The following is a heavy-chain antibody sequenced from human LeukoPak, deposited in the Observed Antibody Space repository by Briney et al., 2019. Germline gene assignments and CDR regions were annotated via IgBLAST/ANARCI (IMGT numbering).Heavy chain of an antibody. V-gene: IGHV3-21*01. J-gene: IGHJ5*02. CDR3: TRVAQSGPTGWFDP. CDR2: ISSTGSYI. Sequence: AGGSLRLSCAASGFNLASYMLNWVRQAPGKGPEWVSSISSTGSYIYYADSVKGRFTISRDNPGNVFYLQMDSLRAEDTAVYYCTRVAQSGPTGWFDPWGQGTLVTVSS. D-gene: IGHD1-1*01. CDR1: GFNLASYM.